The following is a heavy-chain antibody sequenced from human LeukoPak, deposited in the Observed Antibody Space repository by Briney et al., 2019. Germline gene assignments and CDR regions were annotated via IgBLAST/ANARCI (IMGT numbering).Heavy chain of an antibody. D-gene: IGHD2-2*01. Sequence: SETLSLTCAVSVSSVYIDYYWAWVRQSPEKGLEWIGSVHPGGTIYSNPSLRSRLTISVDTSANHFSLNLRPVTAADTALYYCARHSRVIPGAICAFDFWGQGTKVTVSS. CDR1: VSSVYIDYY. CDR2: VHPGGTI. V-gene: IGHV4-38-2*01. J-gene: IGHJ3*01. CDR3: ARHSRVIPGAICAFDF.